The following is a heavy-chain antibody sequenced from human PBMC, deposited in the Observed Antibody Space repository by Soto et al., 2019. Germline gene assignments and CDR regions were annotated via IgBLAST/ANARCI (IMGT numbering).Heavy chain of an antibody. CDR3: ARDGGSLGY. CDR1: GVTLSSYR. V-gene: IGHV3-48*02. J-gene: IGHJ4*02. D-gene: IGHD1-26*01. CDR2: TSSSSSTI. Sequence: EVQLVESGGGLVQPGGSLRLSCAASGVTLSSYRMNWVRQAPGRGLEWVSYTSSSSSTIYYAESVKGRFTIPRDNAKNSLYLQMNSLRDEDTAVYYCARDGGSLGYWGQGTLVTVSS.